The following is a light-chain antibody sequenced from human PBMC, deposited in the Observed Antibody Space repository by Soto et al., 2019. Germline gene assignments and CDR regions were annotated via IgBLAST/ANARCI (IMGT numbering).Light chain of an antibody. V-gene: IGKV1-33*01. CDR2: DAS. CDR1: HDITTL. CDR3: QQYANMPLT. Sequence: DLHVTQSPPSLSASVGDRVTITCQASHDITTLLNWYRHRPGKAPELLIFDASHLEIGVSSRFSGSGSGTDFTFTISSLQTEDFATYYCQQYANMPLTFGGGTKVEIK. J-gene: IGKJ4*01.